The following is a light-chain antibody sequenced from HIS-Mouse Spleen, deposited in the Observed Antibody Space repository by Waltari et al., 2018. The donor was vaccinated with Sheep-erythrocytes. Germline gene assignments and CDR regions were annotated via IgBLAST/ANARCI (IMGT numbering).Light chain of an antibody. Sequence: SYELTQPPSVSVSPGPTARNTCSGAALPKKYAYWYQQKSGQAPVLVIYEDSKRPSGIPERFSGSSSGTMATLTISGAQVEDEADYYCYSTDSSGNHRVFGGGTKLTVL. CDR1: ALPKKY. J-gene: IGLJ2*01. V-gene: IGLV3-10*01. CDR3: YSTDSSGNHRV. CDR2: EDS.